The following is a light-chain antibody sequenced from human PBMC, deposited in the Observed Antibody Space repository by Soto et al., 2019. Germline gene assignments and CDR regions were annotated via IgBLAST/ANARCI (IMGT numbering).Light chain of an antibody. J-gene: IGKJ1*01. CDR1: QGISSW. CDR3: QQYNIYSET. CDR2: KAS. Sequence: IQMTQSPSTLSGSVGDRVTITCRASQGISSWLAWYQQKPGKAPKLLIYKASTLESGVPSRFSGSGSGTEFTLTISSLQPDDFATYYCQQYNIYSETFGQGTKVDIK. V-gene: IGKV1-5*03.